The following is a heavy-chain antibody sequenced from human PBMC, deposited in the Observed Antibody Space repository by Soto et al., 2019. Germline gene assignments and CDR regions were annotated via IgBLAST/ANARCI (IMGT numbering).Heavy chain of an antibody. Sequence: QVQLVQSGAEVKKPGSSVKVSCKASGGTFSSYAISWVRQAPGQGLEWMGGIIPIFGTANYAQKFQGRVTITADESTSTAYMELSSLRSEDTAVYYCARATTYYSDSSGYYGLDYWGQGTLVTVSS. CDR3: ARATTYYSDSSGYYGLDY. D-gene: IGHD3-22*01. CDR1: GGTFSSYA. CDR2: IIPIFGTA. V-gene: IGHV1-69*01. J-gene: IGHJ4*02.